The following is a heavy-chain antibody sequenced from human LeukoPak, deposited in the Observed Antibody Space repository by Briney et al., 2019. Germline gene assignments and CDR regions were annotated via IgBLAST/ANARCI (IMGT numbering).Heavy chain of an antibody. D-gene: IGHD5-24*01. Sequence: PGGSLRLSCAASGFTVSSNYMSWVRQAPGEGLEWVSVIYSGGSTYYADSVKGRFTISRDNSKNTLYLQMNSLRAEDTAVYYCARRRRDGYKGVRLDAFDIWGQGTMVTVSS. CDR1: GFTVSSNY. CDR3: ARRRRDGYKGVRLDAFDI. CDR2: IYSGGST. J-gene: IGHJ3*02. V-gene: IGHV3-66*02.